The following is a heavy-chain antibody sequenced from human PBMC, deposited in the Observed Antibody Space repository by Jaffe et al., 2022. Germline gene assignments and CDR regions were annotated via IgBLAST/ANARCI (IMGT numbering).Heavy chain of an antibody. D-gene: IGHD2-15*01. CDR1: GYDFTNYA. V-gene: IGHV1-3*01. CDR3: ARDNPHCSGGGCPEYFQH. Sequence: QVHLVQSGTEVKESGASVKLSCESSGYDFTNYAIHWVRQARQAPGQRLEWMGWIKEGNGNTRYSQNFQGRVTITRDTSASITYLELSGLRSEDTAVYYCARDNPHCSGGGCPEYFQHWGQGTLVIVSS. J-gene: IGHJ1*01. CDR2: IKEGNGNT.